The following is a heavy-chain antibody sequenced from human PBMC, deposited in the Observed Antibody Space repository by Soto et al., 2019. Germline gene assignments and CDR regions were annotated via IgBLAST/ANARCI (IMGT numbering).Heavy chain of an antibody. CDR3: ATGTAAPAH. V-gene: IGHV3-23*01. CDR1: GFTFSNFD. CDR2: ISTSGGTT. J-gene: IGHJ1*01. Sequence: GGSLRLSCAASGFTFSNFDMSWVRQAPGKGLEWVSGISTSGGTTYYADSVKGRFTSSRDNSKNTLYLQMTSLRAEDTAVYYSATGTAAPAHWGQGTLVTVSS. D-gene: IGHD6-13*01.